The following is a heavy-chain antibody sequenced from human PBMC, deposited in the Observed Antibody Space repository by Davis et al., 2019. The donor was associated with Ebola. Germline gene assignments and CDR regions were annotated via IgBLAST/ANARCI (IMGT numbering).Heavy chain of an antibody. Sequence: GESLKISCVASGFTFSGYSLNWVRQAPGKGPEWVSYISGDSRTIDYAGSVKGRFTVSRDNAKNSLYLQMNSLRDEDTALYYCARHDDYWGQGTLVTVSS. V-gene: IGHV3-48*02. CDR3: ARHDDY. CDR1: GFTFSGYS. J-gene: IGHJ4*02. CDR2: ISGDSRTI.